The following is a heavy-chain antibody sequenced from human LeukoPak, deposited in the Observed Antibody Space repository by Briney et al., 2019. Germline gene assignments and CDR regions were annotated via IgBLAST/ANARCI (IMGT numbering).Heavy chain of an antibody. J-gene: IGHJ1*01. CDR2: IYPGDSDT. Sequence: GESLKISCKGSGYSFTSYWIGWVRQMPGKGLEWVGIIYPGDSDTRYSPSFQGQVTISADKSISTAYLQWSSLKASDTAMYYCAVGEAGYSSGWPSGYFQHWGQGTLVTVSS. CDR1: GYSFTSYW. D-gene: IGHD6-19*01. V-gene: IGHV5-51*01. CDR3: AVGEAGYSSGWPSGYFQH.